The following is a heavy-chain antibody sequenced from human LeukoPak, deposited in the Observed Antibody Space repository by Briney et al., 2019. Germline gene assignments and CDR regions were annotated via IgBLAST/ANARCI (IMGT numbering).Heavy chain of an antibody. V-gene: IGHV3-7*01. CDR3: ARDPGTMVRGGHYYYYGMDV. J-gene: IGHJ6*02. D-gene: IGHD3-10*01. CDR2: IKRDGSEK. CDR1: GFTFSSYW. Sequence: GGSLRLSCAASGFTFSSYWMSWVRQAPGKGLEWVANIKRDGSEKYYVDSVKGRFTISRDNAKNSLYLQMNSLRAEDTAVYYCARDPGTMVRGGHYYYYGMDVWGQGTTVTVSS.